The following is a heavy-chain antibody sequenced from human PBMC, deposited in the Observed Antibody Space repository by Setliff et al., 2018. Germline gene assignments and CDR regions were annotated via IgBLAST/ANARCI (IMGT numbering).Heavy chain of an antibody. D-gene: IGHD1-26*01. J-gene: IGHJ3*02. V-gene: IGHV4-31*03. CDR1: GFSLSTSGMC. CDR2: IYYSGST. Sequence: SGPTLVNPTQTLTLTCTFSGFSLSTSGMCVSWIRQPPGKGLEWIAYIYYSGSTYYNPSLKSRVTISVDTSKNQFSLKLSSVTAADTAVYYCARDRRIVGARHAFDIWGQGTMVTVSS. CDR3: ARDRRIVGARHAFDI.